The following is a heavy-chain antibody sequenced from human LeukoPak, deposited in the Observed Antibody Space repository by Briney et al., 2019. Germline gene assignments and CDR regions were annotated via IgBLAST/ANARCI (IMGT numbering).Heavy chain of an antibody. CDR2: ISTSSAYI. D-gene: IGHD6-13*01. V-gene: IGHV3-21*06. Sequence: AGGSLRLSCAASGFTFRDYSMNWVRQAPGKGLEWVSVISTSSAYIYYADSVEGRFTIPRDNAKNSLYLQMNSLRVEDTAVYYCPRVSTAVSLAIDYWGQGTLVTVST. CDR1: GFTFRDYS. CDR3: PRVSTAVSLAIDY. J-gene: IGHJ4*02.